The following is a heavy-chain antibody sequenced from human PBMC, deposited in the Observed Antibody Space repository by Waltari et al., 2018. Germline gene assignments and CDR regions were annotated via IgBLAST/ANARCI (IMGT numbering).Heavy chain of an antibody. CDR1: GGSFRRYY. CDR3: ARGRWLVYAFDI. D-gene: IGHD6-19*01. CDR2: INHSGST. Sequence: QVQLPQWGAGLLKPSETLSLTCAVYGGSFRRYYWRWLRQPPGKGLEWVGEINHSGSTNYNPSLKSRVTISVDTSKNQFSLKLSSVTAADTAVYYCARGRWLVYAFDIWGQGTMVTVSS. J-gene: IGHJ3*02. V-gene: IGHV4-34*01.